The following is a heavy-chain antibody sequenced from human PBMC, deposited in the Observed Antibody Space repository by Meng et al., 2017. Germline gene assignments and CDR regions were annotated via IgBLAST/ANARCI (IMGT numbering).Heavy chain of an antibody. CDR2: ISYDGSNK. D-gene: IGHD6-19*01. CDR1: GFTFSSYA. Sequence: VQLVEAGGGVVQAGRSLRLSCAASGFTFSSYAMHWVRQAPGKGLEWVAVISYDGSNKYYADSVKGRFTISRDNSKNTLYLQMNSLRAEDTAVYFCARDSSSGWYHNYWGQGTLVTVSS. CDR3: ARDSSSGWYHNY. V-gene: IGHV3-30*07. J-gene: IGHJ4*02.